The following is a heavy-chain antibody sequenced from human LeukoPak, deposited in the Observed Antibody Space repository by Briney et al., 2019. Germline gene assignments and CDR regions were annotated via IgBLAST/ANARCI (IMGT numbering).Heavy chain of an antibody. J-gene: IGHJ4*02. CDR1: GYTFTSYG. CDR2: ISAYNGNT. CDR3: ARDREVLWFGESPDY. Sequence: ASVKVSCKASGYTFTSYGIGWVRRAPGQGLEWMGWISAYNGNTNYAQKLQGRVTMTTDTSTSTAYMELRSLRSDDTAVYYCARDREVLWFGESPDYWGQGTLVTVSS. D-gene: IGHD3-10*01. V-gene: IGHV1-18*01.